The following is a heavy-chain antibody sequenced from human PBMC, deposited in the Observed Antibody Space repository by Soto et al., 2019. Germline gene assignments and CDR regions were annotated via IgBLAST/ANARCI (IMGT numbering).Heavy chain of an antibody. J-gene: IGHJ6*03. Sequence: PGGSLRLSCAASGFTFSSYVMSWVRQAPGKGLEWVSAISASGGSTYYADSVKGRFTISRDNSKNTLYLQMNSLRAEDTAIYYCAKVFTVTTVPHYYYMDVWGIGTTVTAP. CDR2: ISASGGST. D-gene: IGHD4-17*01. CDR3: AKVFTVTTVPHYYYMDV. V-gene: IGHV3-23*01. CDR1: GFTFSSYV.